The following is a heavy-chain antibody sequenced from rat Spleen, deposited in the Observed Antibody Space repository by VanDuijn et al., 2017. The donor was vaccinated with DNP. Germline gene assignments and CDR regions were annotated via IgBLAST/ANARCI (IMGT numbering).Heavy chain of an antibody. CDR2: INTDGGTT. J-gene: IGHJ2*01. V-gene: IGHV5-58*01. CDR1: GFTFSSYW. D-gene: IGHD4-3*01. CDR3: VRWYNSGYYFDY. Sequence: EVQLVETGGDLVQPGRSLKLSCVASGFTFSSYWMYWIRQTPGKGLEWVASINTDGGTTYYPDSVKGRFTISRDNAKSTLYLQMNSLRSEDMATYYCVRWYNSGYYFDYWGQGVMVTVSS.